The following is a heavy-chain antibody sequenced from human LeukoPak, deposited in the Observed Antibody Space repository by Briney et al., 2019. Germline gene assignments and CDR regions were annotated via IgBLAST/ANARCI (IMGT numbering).Heavy chain of an antibody. CDR2: IYYSGST. V-gene: IGHV4-39*01. CDR3: AKQGYRILKGYFDY. J-gene: IGHJ4*01. D-gene: IGHD2-2*02. Sequence: SETLSLTCTVSGGSISSTGYYWGWIRQPPGKGLEWIGTIYYSGSTYYNPSLKSRVTISVDTSKNQFSLKLSSVTAPDTAVYYWAKQGYRILKGYFDYWGQEPWSPSPQ. CDR1: GGSISSTGYY.